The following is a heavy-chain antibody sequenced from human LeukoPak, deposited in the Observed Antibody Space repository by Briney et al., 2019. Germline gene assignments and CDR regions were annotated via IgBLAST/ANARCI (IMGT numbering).Heavy chain of an antibody. CDR2: ISYDGSGR. CDR1: GFTFSSYA. Sequence: PERSLRLSCAASGFTFSSYAMNWVRQAPGKGLEWMALISYDGSGRYYGDSVKGRFTISRDNSKKTLILQMNSLRAEDTAVYFRARDVSWETRDFDYYGMDVWGQGTTVTVSS. V-gene: IGHV3-30*04. CDR3: ARDVSWETRDFDYYGMDV. D-gene: IGHD1-26*01. J-gene: IGHJ6*02.